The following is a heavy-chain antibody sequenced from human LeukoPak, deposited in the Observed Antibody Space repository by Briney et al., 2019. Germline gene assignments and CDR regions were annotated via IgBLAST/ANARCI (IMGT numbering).Heavy chain of an antibody. CDR2: IYYSGST. V-gene: IGHV4-59*01. J-gene: IGHJ4*02. CDR1: GGSISSYY. D-gene: IGHD6-13*01. Sequence: SETLSLTCTVSGGSISSYYRSWIRQPPGKGLEWIGYIYYSGSTNCNPSLKSRVTISVDTSKNQFSLKLSSVTAADTAVYYCARVSGQLVDYWGQGTLVTVS. CDR3: ARVSGQLVDY.